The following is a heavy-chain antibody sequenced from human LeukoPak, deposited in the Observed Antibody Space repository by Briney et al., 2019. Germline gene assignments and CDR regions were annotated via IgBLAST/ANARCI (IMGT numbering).Heavy chain of an antibody. V-gene: IGHV3-9*01. CDR2: ISWNSGSI. D-gene: IGHD4-17*01. CDR3: ARGYGDVEDYFDY. CDR1: GFTFDDYA. J-gene: IGHJ4*02. Sequence: GGSLRLSCAASGFTFDDYAMHWVRQAPGKGLEWVSGISWNSGSIGYADSVKGRFTISRDNAKNSLYLQMNSLRAEDTAVYYCARGYGDVEDYFDYWGQGTLVTVSS.